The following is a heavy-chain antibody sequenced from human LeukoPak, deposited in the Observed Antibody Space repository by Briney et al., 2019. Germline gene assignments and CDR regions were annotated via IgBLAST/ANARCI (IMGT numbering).Heavy chain of an antibody. Sequence: PGGSLRLSCAASGFTFSGYEMNWVRQAPGKGLELVSIISGSGSLTDYADSVRGRFTISRDDFKNTLYLQMNSLRAEDTAIYYCAKGMGAYCDGDCSSRTFDSWGQGTLVAVSS. CDR3: AKGMGAYCDGDCSSRTFDS. CDR2: ISGSGSLT. J-gene: IGHJ4*02. D-gene: IGHD2-21*02. CDR1: GFTFSGYE. V-gene: IGHV3-23*01.